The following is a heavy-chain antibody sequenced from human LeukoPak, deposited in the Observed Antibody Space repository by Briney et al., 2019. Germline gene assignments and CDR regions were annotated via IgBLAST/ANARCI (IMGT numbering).Heavy chain of an antibody. Sequence: SETLSLTCTVSGGSISSYYWSWIRQPPGKGLEWIGYIYYSGSTNYNPSLKSRVTITVDTSKNQFSLKLSSVTAADTAVYYCARGARRVYYYYGMDVWGQGTTVTVSS. CDR2: IYYSGST. CDR1: GGSISSYY. J-gene: IGHJ6*02. V-gene: IGHV4-59*01. CDR3: ARGARRVYYYYGMDV. D-gene: IGHD1-14*01.